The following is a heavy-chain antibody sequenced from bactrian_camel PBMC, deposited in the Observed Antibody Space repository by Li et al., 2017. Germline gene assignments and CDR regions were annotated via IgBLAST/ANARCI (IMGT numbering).Heavy chain of an antibody. V-gene: IGHV3S1*01. CDR3: VKSMQSDFNY. CDR1: GLTYSSYC. J-gene: IGHJ4*01. CDR2: INDGGGST. Sequence: HVQLVESGGGSVQAGGSLRLSCAASGLTYSSYCMGWLRRAPGKGLEWVSSINDGGGSTYYADSSKGRFTISRDNAKNTLYLQMNGLKPEDPAVYYCVKSMQSDFNYWGQGTQVTVS.